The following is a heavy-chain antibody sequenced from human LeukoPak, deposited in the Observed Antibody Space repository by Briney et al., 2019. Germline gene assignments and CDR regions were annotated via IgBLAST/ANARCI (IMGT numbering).Heavy chain of an antibody. D-gene: IGHD3-3*01. Sequence: GGSLRLSCAASGFTFDDYAMHWVRQAPGKGLEWVSGISWNSGSIGYADSVKGRFTISRDNAKNSLYLQMNSLRAEDTAVYYCARVRFLGRGFYYYMDVWGKGTTVTVSS. CDR3: ARVRFLGRGFYYYMDV. V-gene: IGHV3-9*01. CDR2: ISWNSGSI. J-gene: IGHJ6*03. CDR1: GFTFDDYA.